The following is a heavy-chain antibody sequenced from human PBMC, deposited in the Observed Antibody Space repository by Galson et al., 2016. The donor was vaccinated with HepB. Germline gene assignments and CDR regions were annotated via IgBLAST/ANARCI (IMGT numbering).Heavy chain of an antibody. D-gene: IGHD5-12*01. J-gene: IGHJ6*02. V-gene: IGHV4-34*01. Sequence: SETLSLTCFVSGGSSNFNPYYWSWIRQPPGKGLGWIGEISHSGYTNYNPSLGSRVTISVDTDKNQFSLRLNSVTAADTGVYFRARGRSPSWLRIMDVWGRGTTVAVTS. CDR3: ARGRSPSWLRIMDV. CDR2: ISHSGYT. CDR1: GGSSNFNPYY.